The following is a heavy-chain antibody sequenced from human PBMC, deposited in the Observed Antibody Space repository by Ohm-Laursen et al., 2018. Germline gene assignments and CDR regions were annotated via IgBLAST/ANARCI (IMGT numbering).Heavy chain of an antibody. V-gene: IGHV3-11*04. CDR3: ARDDCSSTSCPDLDY. CDR1: GFTFSDYY. J-gene: IGHJ4*02. D-gene: IGHD2-2*01. Sequence: GSLRLSCAASGFTFSDYYMSWIRQAPGKGLEWVSYISSSGSTIYYADSVKGRFTISRDNAKNSLFLQMNSLRAEDTAVYYCARDDCSSTSCPDLDYWGQGTLVSVSS. CDR2: ISSSGSTI.